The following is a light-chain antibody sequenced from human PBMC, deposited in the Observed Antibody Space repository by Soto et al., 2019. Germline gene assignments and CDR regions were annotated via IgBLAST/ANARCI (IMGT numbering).Light chain of an antibody. CDR1: QFVSTN. Sequence: ELVMTQSPATLSVSPGERATLSCRASQFVSTNLAWYQHRPGQAPRLLIYGASTRAIGVPARFSGSGSGTEFTLTISSLQSEDVAVYYCQQYNDRPRTFGQGTKVDIK. CDR2: GAS. V-gene: IGKV3-15*01. CDR3: QQYNDRPRT. J-gene: IGKJ1*01.